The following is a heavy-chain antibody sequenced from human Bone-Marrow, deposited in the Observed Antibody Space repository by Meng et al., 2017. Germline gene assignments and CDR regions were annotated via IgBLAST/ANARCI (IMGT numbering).Heavy chain of an antibody. J-gene: IGHJ4*02. Sequence: QGRVVQSGAEVKKSGASVKVSCKTSGYTFTSNDFNWVRQAPGQGLEWMGWINPNSGDAGYAQKFQGRVTMTRNTSISTAYMELSSLRSEDTAVYYCARRYSYGARRNFDYWGQGTLVTVSS. V-gene: IGHV1-8*02. D-gene: IGHD5-18*01. CDR2: INPNSGDA. CDR3: ARRYSYGARRNFDY. CDR1: GYTFTSND.